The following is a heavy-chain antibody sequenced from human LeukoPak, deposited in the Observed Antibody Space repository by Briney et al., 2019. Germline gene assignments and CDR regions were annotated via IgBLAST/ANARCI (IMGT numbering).Heavy chain of an antibody. V-gene: IGHV3-73*01. CDR2: IRSKANSYAT. CDR1: GFTFSGSA. D-gene: IGHD3-3*01. CDR3: TRVGDFWSGPTY. J-gene: IGHJ4*02. Sequence: PGGSLRLSCAASGFTFSGSAMHWVRQASGKGLEWVGRIRSKANSYATAYAASVKGRFTFSRDDSKNTAYLQMNSLKTEDTAVYYCTRVGDFWSGPTYWGQGTLVTVSS.